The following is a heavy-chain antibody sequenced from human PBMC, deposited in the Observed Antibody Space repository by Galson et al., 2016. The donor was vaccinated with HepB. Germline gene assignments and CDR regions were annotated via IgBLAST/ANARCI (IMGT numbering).Heavy chain of an antibody. CDR3: NKDGLWNLGDV. CDR1: GFTFSNAW. CDR2: IRNKTDGETT. J-gene: IGHJ6*04. Sequence: LRLSCAASGFTFSNAWMNWVRQAPGKGLEWVGRIRNKTDGETTDYAAPVKGRVTISRDDSKNTLYLQMHSLKTEDTAVYYCNKDGLWNLGDVWGKGTTVIVSS. D-gene: IGHD2-21*01. V-gene: IGHV3-15*01.